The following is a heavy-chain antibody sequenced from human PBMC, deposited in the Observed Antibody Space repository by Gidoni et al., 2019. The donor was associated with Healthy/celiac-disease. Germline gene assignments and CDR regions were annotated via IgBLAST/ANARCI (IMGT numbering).Heavy chain of an antibody. D-gene: IGHD2-15*01. CDR3: ARGRVAEPYFDY. J-gene: IGHJ4*02. Sequence: YGICWVRQAPRQGLEWMGWISAYNGNTNYAQKLQGSVTMTTDTSTSTAYMELRSLRSADTAVYYCARGRVAEPYFDYWGQGTLVTVSS. V-gene: IGHV1-18*01. CDR1: YG. CDR2: ISAYNGNT.